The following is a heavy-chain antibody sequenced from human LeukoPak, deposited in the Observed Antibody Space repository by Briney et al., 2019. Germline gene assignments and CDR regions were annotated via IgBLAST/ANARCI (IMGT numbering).Heavy chain of an antibody. Sequence: GRSLRLSCAASGFTFSSYAMHWVRQAPGKGLEWVAVISYDGSNKYYADSVKGRFTISRDNSKNTLYLQMNSLRAEGTAVYYCARGTIAVAIDPVDYWGQGTLVTVSS. CDR2: ISYDGSNK. D-gene: IGHD6-19*01. CDR1: GFTFSSYA. V-gene: IGHV3-30-3*01. J-gene: IGHJ4*02. CDR3: ARGTIAVAIDPVDY.